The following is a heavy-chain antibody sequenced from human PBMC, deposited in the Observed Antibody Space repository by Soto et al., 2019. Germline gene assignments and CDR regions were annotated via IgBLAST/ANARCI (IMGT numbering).Heavy chain of an antibody. J-gene: IGHJ3*02. CDR3: ARKEYYDYIWGSYRQIAAAFDI. CDR1: GYTFTSYD. V-gene: IGHV1-8*01. CDR2: MNPNSGNT. Sequence: ASVKVSCKASGYTFTSYDINWVRQATGQGLEWMGWMNPNSGNTGYAQKFQGRVTMTRNTSISTAYMELSSLRSEDTAVYYCARKEYYDYIWGSYRQIAAAFDIWGQGTMVTVSS. D-gene: IGHD3-16*02.